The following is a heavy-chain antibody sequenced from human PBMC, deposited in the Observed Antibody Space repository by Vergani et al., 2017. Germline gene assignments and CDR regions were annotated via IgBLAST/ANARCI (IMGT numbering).Heavy chain of an antibody. CDR2: ISYDGSNK. D-gene: IGHD2-21*02. CDR3: ARDLPTITGGDLQH. CDR1: GFTFSSYA. V-gene: IGHV3-30-3*01. J-gene: IGHJ1*01. Sequence: QVQLVESGGGVVQPGRSLRLSCAASGFTFSSYAMHWVRQAPGKGLEWVAVISYDGSNKYYADSVKGRFTISRDNSKNTLYLQMNSLRAEDTAVYYCARDLPTITGGDLQHWGQGTLVTVSS.